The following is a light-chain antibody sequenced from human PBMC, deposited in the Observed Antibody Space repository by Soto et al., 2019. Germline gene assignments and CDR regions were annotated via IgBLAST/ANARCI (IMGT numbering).Light chain of an antibody. CDR2: DVS. J-gene: IGLJ2*01. V-gene: IGLV2-14*03. CDR3: SSYGGTSAPVL. Sequence: QSALTQPASVSGSPGQSITISCTGTSSDVGSYYYVSWYQQHPGKAPILIIYDVSNRPSGVSSRFSGSKSGNTASLTISGLQAEDEAIYYCSSYGGTSAPVLFGGGTKLTVL. CDR1: SSDVGSYYY.